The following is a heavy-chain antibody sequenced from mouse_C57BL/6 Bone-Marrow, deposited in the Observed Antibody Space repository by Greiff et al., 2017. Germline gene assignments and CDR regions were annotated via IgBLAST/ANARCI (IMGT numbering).Heavy chain of an antibody. CDR3: AGDFYYYCSSLYYAMDY. D-gene: IGHD1-1*01. J-gene: IGHJ4*01. V-gene: IGHV1-75*01. CDR2: IFPGSGST. Sequence: QVQLQQSGPELVKPGASVKISCKASGYTFTDYYIHWVKQRPGQGLEWIGWIFPGSGSTYYNEKFKGKATLTVDKSSSTAYMLLSSLTSEDSAVYFCAGDFYYYCSSLYYAMDYWGQGTSVTVSS. CDR1: GYTFTDYY.